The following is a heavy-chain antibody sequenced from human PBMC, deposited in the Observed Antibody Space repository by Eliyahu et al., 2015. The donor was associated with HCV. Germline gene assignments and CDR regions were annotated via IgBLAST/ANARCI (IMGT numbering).Heavy chain of an antibody. CDR3: ARTPAYCGGDCPPGD. D-gene: IGHD2-21*01. CDR1: GFTXSSYS. J-gene: IGHJ4*02. CDR2: ISSSSSYI. V-gene: IGHV3-21*01. Sequence: EVQLVESGGGLVKPGGSLRLSCAASGFTXSSYSMNWVRQAPGKGLEXVSSISSSSSYIYYADSVKGRFTISRDNAKNSLYLQMNSLRAEDTAVYYCARTPAYCGGDCPPGDWGQGTLVTVSS.